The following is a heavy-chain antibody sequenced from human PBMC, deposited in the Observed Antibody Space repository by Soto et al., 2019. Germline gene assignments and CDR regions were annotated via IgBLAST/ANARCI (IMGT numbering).Heavy chain of an antibody. CDR1: GYTFTSYG. Sequence: QVQLVQSGAEVKKPGASVKVSCKASGYTFTSYGISWVRQAPGQGLEWMGWISADNGNTNYAQKLQGRVTMTTDKSTSTAYMELRSLRSDDTAVYYCARERVPRIVVVPAATNSFDPWGLGTLVTVSS. D-gene: IGHD2-2*01. J-gene: IGHJ5*02. CDR3: ARERVPRIVVVPAATNSFDP. CDR2: ISADNGNT. V-gene: IGHV1-18*01.